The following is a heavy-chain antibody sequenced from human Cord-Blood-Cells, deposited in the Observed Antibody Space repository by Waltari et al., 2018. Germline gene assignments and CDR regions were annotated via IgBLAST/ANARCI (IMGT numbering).Heavy chain of an antibody. V-gene: IGHV1-69*01. CDR3: ARVPAYYCSGGSCYVDY. CDR2: ISPSFCTA. J-gene: IGHJ4*02. Sequence: QVQLVQSGAEVKKPGSSVKVSCKASGGTFSSYAISWVRQAPGQGVEWMGGISPSFCTANYAQKCQGRVTITADESTSIAYMELSSLGSEDTALYYCARVPAYYCSGGSCYVDYWGQGTLVTVSS. CDR1: GGTFSSYA. D-gene: IGHD2-15*01.